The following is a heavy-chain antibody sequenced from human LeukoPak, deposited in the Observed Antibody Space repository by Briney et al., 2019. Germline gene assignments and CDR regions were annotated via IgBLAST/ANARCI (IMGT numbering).Heavy chain of an antibody. CDR1: GFTFSSYA. D-gene: IGHD3-3*01. V-gene: IGHV3-23*01. CDR2: ISGSGGGT. Sequence: GGSLRLSCTASGFTFSSYAMSWVRQAPGKGLEWVSAISGSGGGTYYADSVKGRFTISRDNSKNTLYLQMNSLRAEDTAVYYCAKATDFWSGYYKDPWGQGTLVTVSS. J-gene: IGHJ5*02. CDR3: AKATDFWSGYYKDP.